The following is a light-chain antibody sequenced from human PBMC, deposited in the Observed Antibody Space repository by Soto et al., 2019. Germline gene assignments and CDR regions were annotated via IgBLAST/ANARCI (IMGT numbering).Light chain of an antibody. CDR3: QQRSNWPIT. CDR2: DAS. V-gene: IGKV3-11*01. J-gene: IGKJ5*01. Sequence: EIVLTQSPATLALSPGERATLSCRASQSVSSYLAWYQQKPGQAPRLLIYDASNRATGIPARFSGSGSGTDFTLTISSLEPEHFAVYYCQQRSNWPITFGQGTLLEI. CDR1: QSVSSY.